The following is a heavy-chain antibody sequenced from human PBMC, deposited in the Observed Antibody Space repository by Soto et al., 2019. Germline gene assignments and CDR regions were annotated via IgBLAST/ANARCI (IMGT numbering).Heavy chain of an antibody. CDR1: GGSISSYY. CDR3: ARQTYYDFWSGYLGDAFDI. J-gene: IGHJ3*02. D-gene: IGHD3-3*01. Sequence: SETLSLTCTVSGGSISSYYWSWIRQPPGKGLEWIGYIYYSGSTNYNPSLKSRVTISVDTSKNQFSLKLSSVTAADTAVYYCARQTYYDFWSGYLGDAFDIWGQGAMVTVSS. CDR2: IYYSGST. V-gene: IGHV4-59*01.